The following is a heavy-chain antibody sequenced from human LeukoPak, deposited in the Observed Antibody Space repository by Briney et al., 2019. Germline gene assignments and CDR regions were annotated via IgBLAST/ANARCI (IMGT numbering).Heavy chain of an antibody. Sequence: SETLSLTCAVYGGSFSGYYWSWIRQPPGKGLEWIGEINHSGSTNYNPSLKSRVTISVDTSKNQFSLKLSSVTAADTAVYYCARLGSGWYSSFYSWGQGTLVTVSS. J-gene: IGHJ4*02. CDR1: GGSFSGYY. D-gene: IGHD6-19*01. CDR3: ARLGSGWYSSFYS. V-gene: IGHV4-34*01. CDR2: INHSGST.